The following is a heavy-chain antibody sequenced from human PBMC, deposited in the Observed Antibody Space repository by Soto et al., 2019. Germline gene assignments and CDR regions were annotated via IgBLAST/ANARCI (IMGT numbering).Heavy chain of an antibody. CDR3: ARDPPPPDY. V-gene: IGHV1-18*01. CDR2: ISAYNGNT. Sequence: CKASGYTFASYAISWMRQAPGQGLEWMGWISAYNGNTNYAQKLQGRVTMTTDTSTSTAYMELRSLRSDDTAVYYCARDPPPPDYWGQGTLVTVSS. J-gene: IGHJ4*02. CDR1: GYTFASYA.